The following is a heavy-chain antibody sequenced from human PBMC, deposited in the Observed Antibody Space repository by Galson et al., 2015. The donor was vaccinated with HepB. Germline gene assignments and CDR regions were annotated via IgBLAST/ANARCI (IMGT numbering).Heavy chain of an antibody. D-gene: IGHD6-6*01. CDR2: IRRDGSQK. V-gene: IGHV3-7*01. J-gene: IGHJ3*02. CDR3: ARDLSLSTSSRWFDVFDI. CDR1: GFTFSSFW. Sequence: SLRLSCAASGFTFSSFWMTWVRQAPGKGLEWVANIRRDGSQKYSVDSVKGRFTISRDNAKNSLYLQMDSLRVEDTAVYYCARDLSLSTSSRWFDVFDIWGQVTMVTVSS.